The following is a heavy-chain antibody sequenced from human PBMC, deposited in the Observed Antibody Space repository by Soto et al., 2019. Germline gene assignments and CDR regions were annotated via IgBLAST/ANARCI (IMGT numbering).Heavy chain of an antibody. CDR1: GFAFSSYG. Sequence: SLTLPCAASGFAFSSYGMRWVRQAPGKGLEWVAVISYDGSNKYYADSVKGRFTISRDNSKNTLYLQMNSLRAEDTAVYYCARDLFYYDSSGSHAFDIWGQGTMVTVSS. V-gene: IGHV3-30-3*01. J-gene: IGHJ3*02. CDR3: ARDLFYYDSSGSHAFDI. D-gene: IGHD3-22*01. CDR2: ISYDGSNK.